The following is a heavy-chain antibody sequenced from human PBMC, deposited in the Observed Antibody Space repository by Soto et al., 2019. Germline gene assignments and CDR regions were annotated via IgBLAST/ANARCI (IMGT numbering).Heavy chain of an antibody. CDR2: IYYSGST. CDR1: GGTISTYY. V-gene: IGHV4-59*01. Sequence: PSETLSLTCTVSGGTISTYYWSWIRQPPGKGLEWIGYIYYSGSTNYNPSLKSRVTISVDTSKNQFSLKLSSVTAADTAVYYCAREASSGYVDYWGQGTLVTVS. D-gene: IGHD3-22*01. J-gene: IGHJ4*02. CDR3: AREASSGYVDY.